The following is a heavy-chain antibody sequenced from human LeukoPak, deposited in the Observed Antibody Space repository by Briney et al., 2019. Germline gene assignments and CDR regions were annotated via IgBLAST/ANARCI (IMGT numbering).Heavy chain of an antibody. Sequence: SGGSTRLSCTASGFNFGNYAMSWVRQAPGKWLEWLGFIRSKASGGAIEYDPSVDGRFTISRDDSKSIAYLQMTSLKTEDTATYFCTREVDGMSAYWGQGTLVTVSS. D-gene: IGHD1-14*01. CDR1: GFNFGNYA. V-gene: IGHV3-49*04. CDR2: IRSKASGGAI. J-gene: IGHJ4*02. CDR3: TREVDGMSAY.